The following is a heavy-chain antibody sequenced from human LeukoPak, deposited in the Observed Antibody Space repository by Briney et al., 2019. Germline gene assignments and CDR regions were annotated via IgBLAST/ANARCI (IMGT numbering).Heavy chain of an antibody. CDR3: AKTRITMVRGVMRIEWFDP. CDR2: IRYDGSNN. D-gene: IGHD3-10*01. Sequence: GGSLRLSCAASGFTFSTYGMHWVRQAPGKGLEWVAFIRYDGSNNYYADSVKGRFTISRDNSKNTLYLQMNSLRAEDTAVYYCAKTRITMVRGVMRIEWFDPWGQGTLVTVSS. V-gene: IGHV3-30*02. J-gene: IGHJ5*02. CDR1: GFTFSTYG.